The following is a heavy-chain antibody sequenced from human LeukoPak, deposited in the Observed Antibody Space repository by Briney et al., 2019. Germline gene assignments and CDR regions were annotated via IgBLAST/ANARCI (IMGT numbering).Heavy chain of an antibody. CDR2: IYYSGST. Sequence: SETLSLTCTVSGGSISSYYWSWIRQPPGKGLEWIGYIYYSGSTNYNPSLKSRVTISVDTSKNQFSLKLSSVTAADTAVYYCARAQIIAAAGRYYYYGMDVWGQGTTVTVSS. V-gene: IGHV4-59*01. CDR3: ARAQIIAAAGRYYYYGMDV. J-gene: IGHJ6*02. D-gene: IGHD6-13*01. CDR1: GGSISSYY.